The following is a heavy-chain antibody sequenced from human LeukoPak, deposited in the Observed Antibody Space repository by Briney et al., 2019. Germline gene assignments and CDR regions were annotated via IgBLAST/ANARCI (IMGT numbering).Heavy chain of an antibody. CDR2: IYSGGST. V-gene: IGHV3-53*01. Sequence: GGSLRLSCAASGFTFSDHYMDWVRQAPGKGLEWVSVIYSGGSTYYADSVKGRFTISRDNSKNTLYLQMNSLRAEDTAVYYCARLPRPNDAFDIWGQGTMVTVSS. CDR3: ARLPRPNDAFDI. J-gene: IGHJ3*02. CDR1: GFTFSDHY.